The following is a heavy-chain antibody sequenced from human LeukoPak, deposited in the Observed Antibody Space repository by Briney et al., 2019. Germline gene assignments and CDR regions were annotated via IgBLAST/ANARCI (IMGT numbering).Heavy chain of an antibody. J-gene: IGHJ6*02. V-gene: IGHV4-59*01. CDR3: ARYDFWTGSSSVGAMDV. Sequence: SETLSLTCTVSGGSISDYYWNWIRQPPGKGLEWIGNIHYSGSTNYNPPLKSRVTISVDTSKNQFSLKLSSVTAADTAVYFCARYDFWTGSSSVGAMDVWGQGTTVTVSS. CDR1: GGSISDYY. CDR2: IHYSGST. D-gene: IGHD3-3*01.